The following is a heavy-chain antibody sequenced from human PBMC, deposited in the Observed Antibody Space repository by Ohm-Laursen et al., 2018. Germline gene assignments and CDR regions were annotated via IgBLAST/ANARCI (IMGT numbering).Heavy chain of an antibody. CDR1: GFTFSHYG. CDR2: ISYDGSNK. V-gene: IGHV3-30*18. J-gene: IGHJ5*01. Sequence: SLRLSCTASGFTFSHYGMHWVRQAPGKGLEWVAVISYDGSNKYYADSVKGRFTISRDNSKNTLYLQMNSLRAEDTAVFYCAKGTAYQLLSHNWVDSWGQGTLVTVSS. CDR3: AKGTAYQLLSHNWVDS. D-gene: IGHD2-2*01.